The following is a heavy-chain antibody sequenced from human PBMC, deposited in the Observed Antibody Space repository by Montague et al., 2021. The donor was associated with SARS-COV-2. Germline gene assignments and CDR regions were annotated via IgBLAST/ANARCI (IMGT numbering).Heavy chain of an antibody. CDR2: IFHSGST. D-gene: IGHD3-10*01. CDR3: ARRITMVRGVTKRNNWFDP. V-gene: IGHV4-4*02. Sequence: SETLSLTCAVSGGSISSDNWWSWVRQSPGKGLEWIGEIFHSGSTTYNPSLKSRVTMSVDKSKNDFSLKLSPVTAAATAMYYCARRITMVRGVTKRNNWFDPWGRGILVTVSS. J-gene: IGHJ5*02. CDR1: GGSISSDNW.